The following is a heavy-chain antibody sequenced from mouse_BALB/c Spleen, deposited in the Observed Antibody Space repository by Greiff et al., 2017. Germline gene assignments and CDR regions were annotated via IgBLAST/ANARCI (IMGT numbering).Heavy chain of an antibody. J-gene: IGHJ2*01. Sequence: EVNLVESGGGLVQPGGSRKLSCAASGFTFSSFGMHWVRQAPEKGLEWVAYISSGSSTIYYADTVKGRFTISRDNPKNTLFLQMTSLRSEDTAMYYCARGGIYYGNLFDYWGQGTTLTVSS. D-gene: IGHD2-1*01. CDR1: GFTFSSFG. CDR2: ISSGSSTI. V-gene: IGHV5-17*02. CDR3: ARGGIYYGNLFDY.